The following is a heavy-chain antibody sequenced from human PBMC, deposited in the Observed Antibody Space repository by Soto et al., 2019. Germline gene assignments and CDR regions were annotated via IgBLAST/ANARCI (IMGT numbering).Heavy chain of an antibody. D-gene: IGHD3-10*01. J-gene: IGHJ6*02. Sequence: EVQLVQSGAEVKKPGESLKISCKGSGYNFTNYWIGWVRQMPGKGLESMGIIYPGDSDTRYSPSFQGQVTISADKSISTAYLQWSSLKASDTAMYYCAGGGVRGVVTRTRDYYGMDVWGQGTTVTVSS. CDR1: GYNFTNYW. CDR2: IYPGDSDT. CDR3: AGGGVRGVVTRTRDYYGMDV. V-gene: IGHV5-51*01.